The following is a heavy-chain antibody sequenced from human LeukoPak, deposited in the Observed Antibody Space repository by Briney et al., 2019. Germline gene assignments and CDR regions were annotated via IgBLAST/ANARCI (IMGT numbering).Heavy chain of an antibody. CDR1: GYTFSSYG. CDR2: IWYDGSNK. V-gene: IGHV3-33*01. Sequence: PGGSLRLSCAASGYTFSSYGMHWVRQAPGKGLEWVAVIWYDGSNKYYADSVKGRFTISRDNSKNTLYLQMNSLRAEDTAVYYCARDRGRSYDFWSSSGYYYYWGQGTLVTVSS. CDR3: ARDRGRSYDFWSSSGYYYY. D-gene: IGHD3-3*01. J-gene: IGHJ4*02.